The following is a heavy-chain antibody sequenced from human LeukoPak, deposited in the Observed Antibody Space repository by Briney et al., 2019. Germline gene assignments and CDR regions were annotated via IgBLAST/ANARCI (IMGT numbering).Heavy chain of an antibody. Sequence: GGSLRLSCAASGFTFSSYWMSWVRQAPGKGLEWVSSISSSSSYIYYADSVKGRFTISRDNAKNSLYLQMNSLRAEDTAVYYCARDWGYYGSGSYYPDYWGQGTLVTVSS. CDR1: GFTFSSYW. CDR3: ARDWGYYGSGSYYPDY. CDR2: ISSSSSYI. J-gene: IGHJ4*02. V-gene: IGHV3-21*01. D-gene: IGHD3-10*01.